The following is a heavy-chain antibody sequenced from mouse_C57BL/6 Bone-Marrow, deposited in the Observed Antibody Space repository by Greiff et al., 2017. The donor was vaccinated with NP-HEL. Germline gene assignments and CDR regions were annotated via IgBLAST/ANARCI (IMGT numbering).Heavy chain of an antibody. CDR1: GYTFTSYG. CDR3: ARSASRYFDY. CDR2: IYPRSGNT. J-gene: IGHJ2*01. Sequence: LQESGAELARPGASVKLSCKASGYTFTSYGISWVKQRTGQGLEWIGEIYPRSGNTYYNEKFKGKATLTADKSSSTAYMELRSLTSEDSAVYFCARSASRYFDYWGQGTTLTVSS. V-gene: IGHV1-81*01.